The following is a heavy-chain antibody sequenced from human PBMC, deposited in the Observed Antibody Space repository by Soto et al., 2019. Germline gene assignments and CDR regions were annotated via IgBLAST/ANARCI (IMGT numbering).Heavy chain of an antibody. J-gene: IGHJ6*02. Sequence: GGSLRLSCAASGFTFSSYWMHWVRQAPGKGLVWVSRINSDGSSTSYADSVKGRFTISRDNAKNTLYLQMNSLRAEDTAVYYCARDFVTRNIPYYYGMDVWGQGTTVTVSS. CDR2: INSDGSST. CDR1: GFTFSSYW. CDR3: ARDFVTRNIPYYYGMDV. D-gene: IGHD2-21*02. V-gene: IGHV3-74*01.